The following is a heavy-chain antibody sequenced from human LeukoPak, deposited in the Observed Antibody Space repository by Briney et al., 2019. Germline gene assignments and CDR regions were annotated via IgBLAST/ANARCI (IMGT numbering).Heavy chain of an antibody. J-gene: IGHJ6*02. CDR1: GFPFSSYG. CDR3: AKGAYDFWSGYSSSGMDV. V-gene: IGHV3-30*18. Sequence: GGALGLSCAASGFPFSSYGMHWGRPAPGKGLAWVAVISYDGSSKYYADSVKGRFTISRDSSKNTLYLQMNSLRVEDTAVYYCAKGAYDFWSGYSSSGMDVWGQGTTVTVSS. CDR2: ISYDGSSK. D-gene: IGHD3-3*01.